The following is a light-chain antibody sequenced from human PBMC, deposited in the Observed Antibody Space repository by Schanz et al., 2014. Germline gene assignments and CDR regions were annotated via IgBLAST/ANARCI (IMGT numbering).Light chain of an antibody. Sequence: SSLPPPPSVSGSPGQSVTISCTGTSSDVGGYNRVSWYQQPPGTAPKLMIYEVSKRPSGVSNRFSGSRSGNTASLTISGLQAEDEADYYCSSYTSSSTSVVFGGGTKLTVL. CDR1: SSDVGGYNR. J-gene: IGLJ2*01. V-gene: IGLV2-18*02. CDR3: SSYTSSSTSVV. CDR2: EVS.